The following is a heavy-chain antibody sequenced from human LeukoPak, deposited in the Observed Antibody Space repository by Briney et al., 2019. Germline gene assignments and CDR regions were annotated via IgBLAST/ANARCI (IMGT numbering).Heavy chain of an antibody. V-gene: IGHV3-21*01. CDR3: AREWRYYDSSGYYDY. D-gene: IGHD3-22*01. Sequence: GGSLRLSCAASGFTFNSYGMNWVRQAPGKGLEWVSSISSSSTYIYYADSVKGRFTISRDNAKNSLYLQMNSLRAEDTAVYYCAREWRYYDSSGYYDYWGQGTLVTVSS. J-gene: IGHJ4*02. CDR2: ISSSSTYI. CDR1: GFTFNSYG.